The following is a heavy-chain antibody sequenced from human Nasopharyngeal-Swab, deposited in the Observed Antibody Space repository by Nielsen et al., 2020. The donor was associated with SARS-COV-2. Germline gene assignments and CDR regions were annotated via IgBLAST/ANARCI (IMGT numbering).Heavy chain of an antibody. J-gene: IGHJ6*02. D-gene: IGHD6-13*01. V-gene: IGHV1-46*01. CDR2: INPSGGST. CDR1: GYTFTSYY. CDR3: SRDLIAAAGNYYGMDV. Sequence: ASVKVSCKASGYTFTSYYMHWVRQAPGQGFEWMGIINPSGGSTSYAQKFQGRVTMTRDTSTSTVYMELSSLRSEDTAVYYCSRDLIAAAGNYYGMDVWGQGTTVTFSS.